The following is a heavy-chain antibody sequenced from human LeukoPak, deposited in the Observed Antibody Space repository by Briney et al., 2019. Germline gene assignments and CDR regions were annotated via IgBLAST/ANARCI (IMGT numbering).Heavy chain of an antibody. J-gene: IGHJ4*02. CDR2: INHSGTT. CDR3: ARVTGYMIEDYFDY. Sequence: PSETLSLTCAVYGASFNTYYWSWIRQSPQKGLEWIGDINHSGTTNYNPSLKSRVTISVKTSKNQFSLKLSSVTAADTAVYYCARVTGYMIEDYFDYWGQGTLVTVSS. D-gene: IGHD3-22*01. CDR1: GASFNTYY. V-gene: IGHV4-34*01.